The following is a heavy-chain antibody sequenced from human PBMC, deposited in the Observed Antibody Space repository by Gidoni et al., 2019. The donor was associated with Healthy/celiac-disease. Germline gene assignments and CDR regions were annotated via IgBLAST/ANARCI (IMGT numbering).Heavy chain of an antibody. CDR1: GFTFRSYA. CDR3: AKDGTYYYGSGRYFDY. CDR2: ISGSGGST. D-gene: IGHD3-10*01. V-gene: IGHV3-23*01. J-gene: IGHJ4*02. Sequence: EVQLLESGGGLVQPGGSLRLSCAASGFTFRSYAMGWVRQAPGKGLGWVSAISGSGGSTYYADSVKGRFTISRDNSKNTLYLQMNSLRAEDTAVYYCAKDGTYYYGSGRYFDYWGQGTLVTVSS.